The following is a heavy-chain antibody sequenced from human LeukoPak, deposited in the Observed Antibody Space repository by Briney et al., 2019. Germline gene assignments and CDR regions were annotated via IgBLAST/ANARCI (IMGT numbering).Heavy chain of an antibody. V-gene: IGHV3-66*01. CDR3: ARGSSNVAARNNWFDP. Sequence: GGSLRLSCAASGFTVSDNYMSWVRQAPGKGLEWVSVIYSDGSTYYADSVKGRFTISRDNSKNTVYLQMNSLRAEDTAVYFCARGSSNVAARNNWFDPWGQGTLVTVSS. CDR1: GFTVSDNY. J-gene: IGHJ5*02. D-gene: IGHD6-6*01. CDR2: IYSDGST.